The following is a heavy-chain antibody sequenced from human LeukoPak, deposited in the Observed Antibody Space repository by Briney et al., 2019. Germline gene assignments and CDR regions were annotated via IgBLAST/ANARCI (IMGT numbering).Heavy chain of an antibody. Sequence: ASVKVSCKVSGYTPTELSMHWVRQAPGEGLDWMGGFDPEDGETVYAQKFQGRVTMTEDTSTDTAYMELSSLRSDDTAVYYCTSDDYGRNSAKTADFDYWGQGTLVTVSS. V-gene: IGHV1-24*01. J-gene: IGHJ4*02. CDR3: TSDDYGRNSAKTADFDY. CDR2: FDPEDGET. D-gene: IGHD4-23*01. CDR1: GYTPTELS.